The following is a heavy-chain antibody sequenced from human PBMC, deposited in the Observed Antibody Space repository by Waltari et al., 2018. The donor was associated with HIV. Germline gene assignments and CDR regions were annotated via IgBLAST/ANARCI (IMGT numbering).Heavy chain of an antibody. CDR1: GGSIRNSY. Sequence: QVQLQESGPGLVKPSETLSLTCTVPGGSIRNSYWSWIRPPPGKGLEWIAYIYYTGSANHNPTLKSRVTISVDTSKNQFSLNLTSVTAADTAVFYCARGHIEVAGFFDLWGQGLPVTVSS. D-gene: IGHD6-19*01. CDR3: ARGHIEVAGFFDL. V-gene: IGHV4-59*01. CDR2: IYYTGSA. J-gene: IGHJ4*02.